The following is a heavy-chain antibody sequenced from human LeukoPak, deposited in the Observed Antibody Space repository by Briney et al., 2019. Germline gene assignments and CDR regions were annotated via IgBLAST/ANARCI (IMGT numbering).Heavy chain of an antibody. CDR2: MNPNSGNT. V-gene: IGHV1-8*03. Sequence: GASVKVSCKASGYTFTSYDINWVRQATGQGLEWMGWMNPNSGNTGYAQKFQGRVTITRNTSISTAYMELSSLRYEDKIVYYCARVHPRYYDWPGGFDPWAQGTVVTVSS. CDR1: GYTFTSYD. D-gene: IGHD3-22*01. J-gene: IGHJ5*02. CDR3: ARVHPRYYDWPGGFDP.